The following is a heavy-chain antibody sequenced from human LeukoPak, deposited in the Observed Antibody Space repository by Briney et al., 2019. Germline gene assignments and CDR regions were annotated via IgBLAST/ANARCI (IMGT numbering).Heavy chain of an antibody. J-gene: IGHJ1*01. CDR1: GYTFTGYY. CDR3: AKIDRTILGDTTAFQH. Sequence: GASVKVSCKASGYTFTGYYMHWVRQAPGQGLEWMGWINPNSGGTNYAQKFHGRVTMTRDTSISTAYMELSRLRSDDTAVYYCAKIDRTILGDTTAFQHWGQGTLVTVSS. CDR2: INPNSGGT. V-gene: IGHV1-2*02. D-gene: IGHD1-26*01.